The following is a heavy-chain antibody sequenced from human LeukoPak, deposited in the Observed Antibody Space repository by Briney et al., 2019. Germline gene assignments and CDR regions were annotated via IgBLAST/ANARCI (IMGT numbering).Heavy chain of an antibody. J-gene: IGHJ6*02. D-gene: IGHD3-9*01. CDR1: GFTFSSYA. CDR2: ISYDGSNK. V-gene: IGHV3-30-3*01. Sequence: GGSLRLSCAASGFTFSSYAMHWVRQAPGKGLEWVAVISYDGSNKYYADSVKGRFTTSRDNSKNTLYLQMNSLRAEDTAVYYCARGQLRYFDWLSYYYGMDVWGQGTTVTVSS. CDR3: ARGQLRYFDWLSYYYGMDV.